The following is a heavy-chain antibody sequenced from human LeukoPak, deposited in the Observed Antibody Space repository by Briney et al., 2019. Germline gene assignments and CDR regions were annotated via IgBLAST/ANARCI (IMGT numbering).Heavy chain of an antibody. D-gene: IGHD5-18*01. CDR1: GYTFTGYY. CDR3: ARVIQLWANFDY. V-gene: IGHV1-2*02. Sequence: APVKVSCKASGYTFTGYYMHWVRQAPGQGLEWMGWINPNSGGTNYAQKFQGRVTMTRDTSISTAYMELSRLRSDDTAVYYCARVIQLWANFDYWGQGTLVTVSS. CDR2: INPNSGGT. J-gene: IGHJ4*02.